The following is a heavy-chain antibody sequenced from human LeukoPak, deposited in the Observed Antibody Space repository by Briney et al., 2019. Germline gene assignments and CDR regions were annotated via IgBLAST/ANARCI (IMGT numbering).Heavy chain of an antibody. CDR3: ARGGGSSWYYPF. Sequence: PGGSLRLSCAASEFTFNNYNMNWVRQAPGKALEWVSSITSSGTYIFYADSVKGRFTISRDNAKNSLYLQMNSLRAEDTAVYYCARGGGSSWYYPFWGQGTLVTVSS. CDR2: ITSSGTYI. J-gene: IGHJ4*02. CDR1: EFTFNNYN. D-gene: IGHD6-13*01. V-gene: IGHV3-21*01.